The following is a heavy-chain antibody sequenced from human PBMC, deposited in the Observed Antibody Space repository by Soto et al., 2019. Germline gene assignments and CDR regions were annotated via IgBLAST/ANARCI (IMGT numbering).Heavy chain of an antibody. J-gene: IGHJ5*02. CDR2: ISYDGSTI. CDR3: ARGQSSTVITSTHFDP. Sequence: PGGSLRLSCAASGFNFRTFAMEWVRQAPGKGLEWVAIISYDGSTIYYADPVKGRFTISRDNSKNTLYLQMNSLRAEDTAMYFCARGQSSTVITSTHFDPWGQGTLVTVAS. D-gene: IGHD4-17*01. V-gene: IGHV3-30*04. CDR1: GFNFRTFA.